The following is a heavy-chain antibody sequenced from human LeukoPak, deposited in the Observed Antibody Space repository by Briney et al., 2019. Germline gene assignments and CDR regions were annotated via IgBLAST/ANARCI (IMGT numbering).Heavy chain of an antibody. CDR2: TYYRSKWYN. CDR1: GDSVSSNTAA. Sequence: SQTLSLTCAISGDSVSSNTAAWNWIRQSPSRGLEWLGRTYYRSKWYNDYAVSVKSRVTINPDTSKNQFSLQLSSVTPEDTAMYYCARTAIGGNYFDYWGQGTLVTVSS. V-gene: IGHV6-1*01. D-gene: IGHD1-26*01. J-gene: IGHJ4*02. CDR3: ARTAIGGNYFDY.